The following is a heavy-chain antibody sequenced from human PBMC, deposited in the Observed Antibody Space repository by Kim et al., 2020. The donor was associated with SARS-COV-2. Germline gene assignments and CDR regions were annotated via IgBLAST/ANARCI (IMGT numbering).Heavy chain of an antibody. V-gene: IGHV3-30*18. CDR2: ISYDGSNK. J-gene: IGHJ6*02. CDR3: AKDILGSYYYYYGMDV. Sequence: GGSLRLSCAASGFTFSSYGMHWVRQAPGKGLEWVAVISYDGSNKYYADSVKGRFTISRDNSKNTLYLQMNSLRAEDTAVYYCAKDILGSYYYYYGMDVWGQGTTVTVSS. CDR1: GFTFSSYG.